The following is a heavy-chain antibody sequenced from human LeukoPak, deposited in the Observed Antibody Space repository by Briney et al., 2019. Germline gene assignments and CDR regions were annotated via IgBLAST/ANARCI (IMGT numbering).Heavy chain of an antibody. CDR3: ARGHYDSGGLNFDY. CDR2: IYYSGST. Sequence: SETLSLTCTVSGGSINSYYWSWIRQPPGRGLEWIGYIYYSGSTTYNPSLKSRVTISLDTSKNQFSLKLSSVTAADTAVYYCARGHYDSGGLNFDYWGQGTLVTVSS. J-gene: IGHJ4*02. D-gene: IGHD3-22*01. CDR1: GGSINSYY. V-gene: IGHV4-59*01.